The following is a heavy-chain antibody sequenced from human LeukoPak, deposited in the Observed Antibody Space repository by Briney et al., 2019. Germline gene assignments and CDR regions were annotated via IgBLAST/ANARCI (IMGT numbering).Heavy chain of an antibody. CDR2: IYPGDSDT. V-gene: IGHV5-51*03. CDR1: GYSFTSYW. D-gene: IGHD3-22*01. Sequence: KPGESLKISCKGSGYSFTSYWIGWVRQMPGKGLEWMGIIYPGDSDTRYSPSFQGQVTISAVKSISTAYLQWSSLKASDTAMYYCARRHYYDSSGYYLNWFDPWGQGTLVTVSS. CDR3: ARRHYYDSSGYYLNWFDP. J-gene: IGHJ5*02.